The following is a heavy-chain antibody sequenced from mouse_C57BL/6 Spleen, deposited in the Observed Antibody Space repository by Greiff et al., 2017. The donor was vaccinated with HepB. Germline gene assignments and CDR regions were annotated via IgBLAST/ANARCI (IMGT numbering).Heavy chain of an antibody. Sequence: VHLVESGAELVRPGASVTLSCKASGYTFTDYEMHWVKQTPVHGLEWIGAIDPETGGTAYNQKFKGKAILTADKSSSTAYMELRSLTSEDSAVYYCTRSGERDGYSFDSWGQGTTLTVSS. D-gene: IGHD2-3*01. CDR1: GYTFTDYE. CDR3: TRSGERDGYSFDS. V-gene: IGHV1-15*01. J-gene: IGHJ2*01. CDR2: IDPETGGT.